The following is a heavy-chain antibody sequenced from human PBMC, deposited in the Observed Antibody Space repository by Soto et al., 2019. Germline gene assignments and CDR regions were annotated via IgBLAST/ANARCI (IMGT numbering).Heavy chain of an antibody. CDR1: GFSFSTYL. J-gene: IGHJ4*02. CDR3: ARDQCFGGGRSCYYFDF. V-gene: IGHV3-7*01. D-gene: IGHD2-15*01. Sequence: GGSLRLSCAASGFSFSTYLMYWVRQAPGKGLEWVANTDTDGSRKNYVDSVKGRFIISRDNAKNSLYLQMNSLRSDDTAVYYCARDQCFGGGRSCYYFDFWGQGTLVTVSS. CDR2: TDTDGSRK.